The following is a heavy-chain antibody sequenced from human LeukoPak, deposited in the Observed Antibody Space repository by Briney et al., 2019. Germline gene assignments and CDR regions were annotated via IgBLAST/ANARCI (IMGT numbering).Heavy chain of an antibody. V-gene: IGHV3-48*03. J-gene: IGHJ3*02. D-gene: IGHD3-10*01. Sequence: PGGSLRLSCAASGFTFSSYEMNWVRQAPGKGLEWVSYISSSGSTIYYADSVKGRFTISRDNAKNSLYLQMNSLRAEDTAVYYCARAEGYYGSGSYYLDAFDIWGQGTMVTVSS. CDR1: GFTFSSYE. CDR3: ARAEGYYGSGSYYLDAFDI. CDR2: ISSSGSTI.